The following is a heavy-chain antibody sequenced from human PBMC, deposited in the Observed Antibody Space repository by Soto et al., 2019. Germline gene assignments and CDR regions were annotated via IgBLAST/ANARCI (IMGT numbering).Heavy chain of an antibody. CDR1: GFTFSSYS. Sequence: VGSLNLSRGASGFTFSSYSMIWVRKAHGKWLEWVSAISGSGGSTYYADSVKGRFTISRDNSKNTLYLQMNSLRAEDTAVYYCAKIVLIAARPVYFDYWGQGTLVTFS. D-gene: IGHD6-6*01. J-gene: IGHJ4*02. V-gene: IGHV3-23*01. CDR2: ISGSGGST. CDR3: AKIVLIAARPVYFDY.